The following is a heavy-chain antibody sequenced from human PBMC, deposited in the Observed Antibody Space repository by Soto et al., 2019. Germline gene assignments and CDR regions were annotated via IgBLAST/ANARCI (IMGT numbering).Heavy chain of an antibody. J-gene: IGHJ5*01. CDR1: GYIFTKHW. D-gene: IGHD3-22*01. Sequence: GESLKISCQGSGYIFTKHWIAWVRQKPGKGLEWIGIIDPVDSDDRYSPSFEGQVTISADKSNNTAFLRWDKLKTSDTATYFCARPALDASGHYYTYNSFESWGQGTQVTVSS. CDR2: IDPVDSDD. CDR3: ARPALDASGHYYTYNSFES. V-gene: IGHV5-51*01.